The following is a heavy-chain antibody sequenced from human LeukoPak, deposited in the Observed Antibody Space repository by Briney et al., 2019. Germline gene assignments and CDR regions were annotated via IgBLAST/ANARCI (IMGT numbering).Heavy chain of an antibody. Sequence: PGGSLRLSCAAPGFTFSSYWMSWVRQAPGKGLEWVANIKQDGSEKYYVDSVKSRFTISRDNAKSSLFLQMNSLRAEDTAVYYCATSRSFDYWGQGTLVTVSS. CDR2: IKQDGSEK. V-gene: IGHV3-7*03. J-gene: IGHJ4*02. CDR3: ATSRSFDY. CDR1: GFTFSSYW.